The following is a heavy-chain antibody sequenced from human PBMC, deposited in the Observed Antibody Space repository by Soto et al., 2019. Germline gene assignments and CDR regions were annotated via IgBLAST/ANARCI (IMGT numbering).Heavy chain of an antibody. CDR3: AKRHSSGWYYFDY. D-gene: IGHD6-19*01. CDR2: ISGGGGST. V-gene: IGHV3-23*01. J-gene: IGHJ4*02. CDR1: GFTFSSYA. Sequence: EVQLLESGGGLVQPGGSLRLSCAASGFTFSSYAMSWVRQAPGKGLEWVSAISGGGGSTYYADSVKGRFTISRDNSKNTLYLQMNSLRAEDTAVYYCAKRHSSGWYYFDYWGQGTLVTVSS.